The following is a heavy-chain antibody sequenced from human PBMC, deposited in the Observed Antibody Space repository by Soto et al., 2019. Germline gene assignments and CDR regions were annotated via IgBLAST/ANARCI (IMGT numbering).Heavy chain of an antibody. J-gene: IGHJ5*02. Sequence: QVQLVQSGAEVKKPGSSVKVSCKASVGTFSSYAISWVRQGPGQGLELMGGIIPIFGTANYAQKFQGRVTITADESTSTAYMELSSLRSEDTAVYYCARVERGYYDSSGPTNWFDPWGQGTLVTVSS. CDR1: VGTFSSYA. CDR2: IIPIFGTA. V-gene: IGHV1-69*01. CDR3: ARVERGYYDSSGPTNWFDP. D-gene: IGHD3-22*01.